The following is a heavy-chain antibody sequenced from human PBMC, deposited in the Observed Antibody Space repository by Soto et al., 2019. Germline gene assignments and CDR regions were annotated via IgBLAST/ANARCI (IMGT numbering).Heavy chain of an antibody. V-gene: IGHV3-7*01. J-gene: IGHJ5*02. CDR2: IKQDGSEK. D-gene: IGHD2-2*01. CDR3: ARGLSGHTSRWYDP. Sequence: GGSLRLSCAASGFTFSIYWMSLVRQSPGKGLEWVANIKQDGSEKYYVDSVKGRFTISRDNAKNSLYLQMNSLRAEDTAVYYCARGLSGHTSRWYDPWGQGTVVTVSS. CDR1: GFTFSIYW.